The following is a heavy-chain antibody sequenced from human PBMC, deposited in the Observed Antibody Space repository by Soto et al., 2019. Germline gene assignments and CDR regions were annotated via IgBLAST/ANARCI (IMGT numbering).Heavy chain of an antibody. CDR2: IYYSGST. V-gene: IGHV4-39*01. CDR1: GGSISSSSYY. CDR3: ARPRPIVVVPAAMPYYYYMDV. Sequence: SETLSLTCTVSGGSISSSSYYWGWIRQPPGKGLEWIGSIYYSGSTYYNPSLKSRVTISVDTSKNQFSLKLSSVTAADTAVYYCARPRPIVVVPAAMPYYYYMDVWGKGTTVTVSS. D-gene: IGHD2-2*01. J-gene: IGHJ6*03.